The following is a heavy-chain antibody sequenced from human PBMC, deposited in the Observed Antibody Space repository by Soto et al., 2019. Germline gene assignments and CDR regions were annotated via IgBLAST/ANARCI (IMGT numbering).Heavy chain of an antibody. CDR3: AREGPEYSGYASWDY. J-gene: IGHJ4*02. CDR1: GFTVSSNY. Sequence: EVQLVESGGGLVQPGGSLRLSCAASGFTVSSNYMSWVRQAPGKGLEWVSVIYSGGSTYYADSVKGRFTISRDNSKNTLYLQMNSLRAEDTAVYYCAREGPEYSGYASWDYRGQGTLVTVSS. CDR2: IYSGGST. D-gene: IGHD5-12*01. V-gene: IGHV3-66*01.